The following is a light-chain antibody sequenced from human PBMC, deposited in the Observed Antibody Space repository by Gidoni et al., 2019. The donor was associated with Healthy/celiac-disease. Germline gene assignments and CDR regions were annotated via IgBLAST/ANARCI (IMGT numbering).Light chain of an antibody. CDR3: QQRSNCPPFT. V-gene: IGKV3-11*01. Sequence: EIVLTQSPATLSLSPGERATLSCRASQSVSSYLAWYQQKPGQAPRLLIYDASNRATGIPARFSCSGSGTAFTLTISSLEPEDFAVYYCQQRSNCPPFTFXPXTKVDIK. CDR1: QSVSSY. CDR2: DAS. J-gene: IGKJ3*01.